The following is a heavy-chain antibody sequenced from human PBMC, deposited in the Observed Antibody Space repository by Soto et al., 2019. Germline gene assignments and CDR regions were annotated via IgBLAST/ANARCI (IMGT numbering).Heavy chain of an antibody. Sequence: GGSLRLSCAASGFTFSSYWMSWVRQAPGKGLEWVANIKQDGSAKYYVDSVKGRFTTSRDTAKNSLYPLMNSLRAEDTAVYYCARDLSAPAACIFDYWGQGTLVTVSS. CDR2: IKQDGSAK. J-gene: IGHJ4*02. CDR1: GFTFSSYW. CDR3: ARDLSAPAACIFDY. V-gene: IGHV3-7*01. D-gene: IGHD6-13*01.